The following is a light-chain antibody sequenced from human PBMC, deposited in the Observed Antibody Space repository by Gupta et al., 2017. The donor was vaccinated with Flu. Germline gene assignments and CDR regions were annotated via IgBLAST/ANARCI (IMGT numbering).Light chain of an antibody. CDR3: SSYTNSLV. J-gene: IGLJ3*02. CDR1: SGDVAGHNY. Sequence: HSITISCTGTSGDVAGHNYVYWYQQHPGKAPKVLIYEVARRPSGFSDRLSGSRSGKTTCLTISGLQAGDEANYYYSSYTNSLVCGGGTELTVL. CDR2: EVA. V-gene: IGLV2-14*01.